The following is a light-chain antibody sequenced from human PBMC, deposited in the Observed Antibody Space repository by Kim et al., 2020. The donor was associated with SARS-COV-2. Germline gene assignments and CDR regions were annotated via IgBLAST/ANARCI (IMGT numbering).Light chain of an antibody. CDR3: ATWDSSLSVGV. CDR1: RSNIGKYP. J-gene: IGLJ3*02. Sequence: QSVLTQVPSVSAAPGQKVTISCSGSRSNIGKYPVSWYQQFPGTAPRLITYDNDKRPSGIPDRFSSSKSGTSATLGITGLRTGDEADYYCATWDSSLSVGVFGGGTKVTVL. CDR2: DND. V-gene: IGLV1-51*01.